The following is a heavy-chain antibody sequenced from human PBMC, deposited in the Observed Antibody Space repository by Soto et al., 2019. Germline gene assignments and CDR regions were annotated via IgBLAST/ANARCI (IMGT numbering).Heavy chain of an antibody. CDR1: GGTFSSYV. CDR2: IIPTFGTR. D-gene: IGHD3-10*01. J-gene: IGHJ5*02. V-gene: IGHV1-69*06. Sequence: QVQLVQSGAEVTKPGSSVKVSCKASGGTFSSYVITWVRQAPGQGLEWMGGIIPTFGTRKYAQDFQGRVTITADKSTTTAYMEVSSLRSEDTAVYYCARASLLSGWFDPWGQGTLVTVSS. CDR3: ARASLLSGWFDP.